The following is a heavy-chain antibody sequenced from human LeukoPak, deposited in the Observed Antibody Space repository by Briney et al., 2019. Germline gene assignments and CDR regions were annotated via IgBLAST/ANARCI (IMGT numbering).Heavy chain of an antibody. CDR2: IYYSGST. V-gene: IGHV4-31*03. Sequence: PSQTLSLTCTVSGGSISSGGYYWGWIRQHPGKGLEWIGYIYYSGSTYYNPSLKSRVTISVDTSKNQFFLKLSSVTAADTAVYYCARDSYYGSGSYLYWGQGTLVTVSS. D-gene: IGHD3-10*01. CDR1: GGSISSGGYY. CDR3: ARDSYYGSGSYLY. J-gene: IGHJ4*02.